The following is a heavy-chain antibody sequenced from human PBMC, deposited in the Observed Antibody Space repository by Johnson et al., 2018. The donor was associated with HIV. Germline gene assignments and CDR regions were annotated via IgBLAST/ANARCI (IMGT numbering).Heavy chain of an antibody. CDR2: ISYDGSNK. CDR3: ARDLYPFGPVQAFDI. D-gene: IGHD3-10*01. J-gene: IGHJ3*02. Sequence: QVQLVESGGGVVQPGRSLSLSCVASGFTFSSYAMHWVRQAPGKGLEWVAVISYDGSNKYYADSVKGRFTISRDNSKNTLYLQMNSLRAEDTAVYYCARDLYPFGPVQAFDIWGQGTMVTVSS. V-gene: IGHV3-30-3*01. CDR1: GFTFSSYA.